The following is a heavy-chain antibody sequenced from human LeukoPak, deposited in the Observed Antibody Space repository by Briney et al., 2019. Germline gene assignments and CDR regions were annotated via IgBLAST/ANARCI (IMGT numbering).Heavy chain of an antibody. V-gene: IGHV3-11*04. CDR1: GFTFSDYF. CDR3: ARWFYYGSGSFDY. J-gene: IGHJ4*02. Sequence: PGGSLRLSCAASGFTFSDYFMTWIRQAPGKGLGWVSDLSSNLNTIYYAVSLKGRFTISWNNAKNSLTLQMNSLRAEDTAVYYCARWFYYGSGSFDYWGQGTLVTVSS. CDR2: LSSNLNTI. D-gene: IGHD3-10*01.